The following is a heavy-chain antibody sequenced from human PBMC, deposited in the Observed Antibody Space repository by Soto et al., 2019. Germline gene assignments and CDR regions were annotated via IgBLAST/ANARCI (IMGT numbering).Heavy chain of an antibody. Sequence: GGSLRLSCAASGFTFSDAWMSWVRQAPGKGLEWVGRIKSKTNGGTTDYAGPVKGRFTISRDDSKRTLYVQMNSLKTEDTAIYYCITLIPKGKWELGPCGQGTLVTVSS. CDR1: GFTFSDAW. D-gene: IGHD1-26*01. CDR3: ITLIPKGKWELGP. CDR2: IKSKTNGGTT. V-gene: IGHV3-15*05. J-gene: IGHJ5*02.